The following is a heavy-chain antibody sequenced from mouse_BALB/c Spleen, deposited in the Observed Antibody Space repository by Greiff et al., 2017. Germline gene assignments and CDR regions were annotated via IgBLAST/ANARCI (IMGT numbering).Heavy chain of an antibody. CDR2: ISYSGST. V-gene: IGHV3-2*02. CDR1: GYSITSDYA. J-gene: IGHJ4*01. Sequence: EVQLVESGPGLVKPSQSLSLTCTVTGYSITSDYAWNWIRQFPGNKLEWMGYISYSGSTSYNPSLKSRISITRDTSKNQFFLQLNSVTTEDTATYYCAGGYGNYNYYAMDYWGQGTSVTVSS. D-gene: IGHD2-10*02. CDR3: AGGYGNYNYYAMDY.